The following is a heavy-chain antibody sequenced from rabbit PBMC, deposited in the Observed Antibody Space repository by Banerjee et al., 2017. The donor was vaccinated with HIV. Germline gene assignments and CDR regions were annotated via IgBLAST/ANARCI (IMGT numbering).Heavy chain of an antibody. CDR3: ARDRASGDGYFFNL. CDR2: IYAGSSGST. CDR1: GFSFSSSYW. D-gene: IGHD1-1*01. Sequence: QEQLEESGGDLVKPEGSLTLTCTASGFSFSSSYWICWVRQAPGKGLEWIACIYAGSSGSTYYASWAKGRFTISKTSSTTVTLQMTSLTAADTATYFCARDRASGDGYFFNLWGQGTLVTVS. V-gene: IGHV1S45*01. J-gene: IGHJ4*01.